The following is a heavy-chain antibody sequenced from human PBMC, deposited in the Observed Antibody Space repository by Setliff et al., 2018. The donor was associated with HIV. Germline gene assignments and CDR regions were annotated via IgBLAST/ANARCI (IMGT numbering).Heavy chain of an antibody. D-gene: IGHD3-3*02. CDR3: ARGEHFWSGYYPGPSYDY. J-gene: IGHJ4*02. Sequence: HPSETLSLSCAASGFTFSSYWMHWVRQAPGKGLVWVSRINSDGSSTSYADSVKGRFTISRDNAKNTLYLQMNSLRAEDTAVYYCARGEHFWSGYYPGPSYDYWGQGTLVTVSS. CDR2: INSDGSST. V-gene: IGHV3-74*01. CDR1: GFTFSSYW.